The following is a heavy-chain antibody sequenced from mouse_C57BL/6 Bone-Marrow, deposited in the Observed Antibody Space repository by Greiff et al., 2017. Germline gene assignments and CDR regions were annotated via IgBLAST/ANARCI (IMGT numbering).Heavy chain of an antibody. J-gene: IGHJ1*03. CDR1: GFTFRSYA. CDR3: TRESTTVDWYFDV. Sequence: DVHLVESGEGLVKPGGSLKLSCAASGFTFRSYAMSWVRQTPEKRLEWVAYISSGGDYIYYADTVKGRFTISRDNARNTLYLQMSSLKSEDTAMYYCTRESTTVDWYFDVWGTGATVTVSS. V-gene: IGHV5-9-1*02. D-gene: IGHD1-1*01. CDR2: ISSGGDYI.